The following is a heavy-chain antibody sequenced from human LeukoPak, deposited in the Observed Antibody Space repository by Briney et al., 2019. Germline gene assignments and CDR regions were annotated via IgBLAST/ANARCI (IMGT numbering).Heavy chain of an antibody. Sequence: QSGGSLRLSCAASGFTVSSNYMSWVRQAPRKGLEWVSVIYSGGRTYYADSVKGRFTISRDNSKNTLYLQMNSLRAEDTAVYYCARERDAPYFDYWGQGTLVTVSS. J-gene: IGHJ4*02. CDR3: ARERDAPYFDY. CDR2: IYSGGRT. CDR1: GFTVSSNY. V-gene: IGHV3-53*01.